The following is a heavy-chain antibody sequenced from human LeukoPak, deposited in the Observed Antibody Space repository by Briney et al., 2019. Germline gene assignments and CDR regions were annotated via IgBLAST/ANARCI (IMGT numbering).Heavy chain of an antibody. CDR1: GYTLTNYD. CDR3: ARGFDFYSSGSFVFDI. J-gene: IGHJ2*01. V-gene: IGHV1-8*01. CDR2: MNPNTGST. Sequence: EASVKASCKASGYTLTNYDINWGRQAPGQRLEWMGWMNPNTGSTGFAQSFQGRMTMTRDISIGTAYMELSTLTSDDSALYYCARGFDFYSSGSFVFDIWGRGTLVTVSS. D-gene: IGHD3-10*01.